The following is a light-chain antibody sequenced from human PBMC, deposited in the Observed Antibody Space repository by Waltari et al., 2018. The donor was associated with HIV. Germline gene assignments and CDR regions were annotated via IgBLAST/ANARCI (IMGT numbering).Light chain of an antibody. J-gene: IGLJ2*01. CDR3: QVWDTDSDHVI. CDR1: KIGSKN. CDR2: YDS. Sequence: SYLLTQPPSVSVVPGKTDSFTCGGNKIGSKNVNWYQQKPGQAPVLVISYDSDRPSGIPERFSGSNSGSTATLTISRVEAGDEADYYCQVWDTDSDHVIFGGGTKLTVL. V-gene: IGLV3-21*04.